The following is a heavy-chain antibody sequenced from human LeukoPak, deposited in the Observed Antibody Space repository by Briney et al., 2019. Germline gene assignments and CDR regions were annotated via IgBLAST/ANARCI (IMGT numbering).Heavy chain of an antibody. CDR3: ARSGFKYYYYGMDV. CDR1: GFTFSSYA. CDR2: ISGSGGST. J-gene: IGHJ6*02. Sequence: GGSLRLSCAASGFTFSSYAMSWVRQAPGKGLEWVSAISGSGGSTYYADSVKGRFTISRDNAKNTLYLQMNSLRAEDTAVYYCARSGFKYYYYGMDVWGQGTTVTVSS. V-gene: IGHV3-23*01. D-gene: IGHD3-10*01.